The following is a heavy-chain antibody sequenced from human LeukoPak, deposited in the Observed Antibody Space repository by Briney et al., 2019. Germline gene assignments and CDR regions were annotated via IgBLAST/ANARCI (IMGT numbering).Heavy chain of an antibody. D-gene: IGHD2-21*02. Sequence: GGSLRLSCAASGFTFSSYEMNWVRQAPGKWLEWVSDISSSGSTIYYADSVKGRFTISRDNAKNSLYLQMNSLRAEDTAMYYCARGESSYCSGGCYFASWGQGTLVTISS. CDR2: ISSSGSTI. J-gene: IGHJ5*01. CDR1: GFTFSSYE. V-gene: IGHV3-48*03. CDR3: ARGESSYCSGGCYFAS.